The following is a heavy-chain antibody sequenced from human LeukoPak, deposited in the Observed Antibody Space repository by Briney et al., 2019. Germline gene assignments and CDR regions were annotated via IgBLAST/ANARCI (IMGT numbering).Heavy chain of an antibody. CDR3: VYFRGWQTVDY. V-gene: IGHV1-46*01. D-gene: IGHD6-19*01. Sequence: ASVKVSCKASGYTLTSYYMHWVRQAPGQGLEWMGIINPSGGSTSYAQKFQGRVTMTRDTSTSTVYMELSSLRSEDTAVYYCVYFRGWQTVDYWGQGTLVTVSS. CDR2: INPSGGST. J-gene: IGHJ4*02. CDR1: GYTLTSYY.